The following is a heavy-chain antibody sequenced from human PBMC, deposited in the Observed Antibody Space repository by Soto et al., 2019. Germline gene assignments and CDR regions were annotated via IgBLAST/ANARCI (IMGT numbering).Heavy chain of an antibody. CDR1: GFTFSSYG. J-gene: IGHJ4*02. D-gene: IGHD3-10*01. CDR3: AKDFTVRGVIVGYFDY. CDR2: ISYDGSNK. V-gene: IGHV3-30*18. Sequence: QVQLVESGGGVVQPGRSLRLSCAASGFTFSSYGMHWVRQAPGKGLGWVAVISYDGSNKYYADSVKGRFTIYRDNSKNTLYLQMNSLRAEDTAVYYCAKDFTVRGVIVGYFDYWGQGTLVTVSS.